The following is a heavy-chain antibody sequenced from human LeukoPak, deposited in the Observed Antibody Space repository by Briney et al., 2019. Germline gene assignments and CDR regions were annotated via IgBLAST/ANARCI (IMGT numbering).Heavy chain of an antibody. D-gene: IGHD1-26*01. Sequence: GGSLRLSCAASEFTFSDYSMNWVRQAPGKGLEWVSSISSNSSYIYYADSVMGRFTISRDNAKNSLFLQMNSLRAKDTALYYCARDTVGVTDYWGQGTLVTVSS. J-gene: IGHJ4*02. CDR3: ARDTVGVTDY. CDR1: EFTFSDYS. V-gene: IGHV3-21*01. CDR2: ISSNSSYI.